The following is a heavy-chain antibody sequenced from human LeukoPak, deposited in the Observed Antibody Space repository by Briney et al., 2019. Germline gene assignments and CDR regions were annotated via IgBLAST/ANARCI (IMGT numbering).Heavy chain of an antibody. CDR1: GYTLTELS. D-gene: IGHD3-3*01. V-gene: IGHV1-24*01. CDR3: AKGRNDFWSGYSDFDY. CDR2: FDPEDGET. J-gene: IGHJ4*02. Sequence: PGASVKVSCKVSGYTLTELSMHWVRQAPGKGLEWMGGFDPEDGETIYAQKFQGRVTMTEDTSTDTAYMELSSLRAEDTAVYYCAKGRNDFWSGYSDFDYWGQGTLVTVSS.